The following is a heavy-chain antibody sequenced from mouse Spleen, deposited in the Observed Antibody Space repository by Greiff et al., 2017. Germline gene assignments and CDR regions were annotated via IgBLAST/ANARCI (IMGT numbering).Heavy chain of an antibody. CDR2: IYPGSGNT. J-gene: IGHJ4*01. Sequence: QVQLQQSGAELVRPGASVKLSCKASGYTFTDYYINWVKQRPGQGLEWIARIYPGSGNTYYNEKFKGKATLTAEKSSSTAYMQLSSLTSEDSAVYFCAWSNFYAMDYWGQGTSVTVSS. CDR1: GYTFTDYY. CDR3: AWSNFYAMDY. V-gene: IGHV1-76*01. D-gene: IGHD2-5*01.